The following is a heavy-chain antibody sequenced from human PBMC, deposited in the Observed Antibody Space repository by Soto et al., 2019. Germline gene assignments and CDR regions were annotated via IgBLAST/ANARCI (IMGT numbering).Heavy chain of an antibody. CDR1: GYTFTSFG. Sequence: ASVKVFCKASGYTFTSFGISWVRQAPGQGLEWMGWISAYNGNTNYAQKLQGRVTMTTDTSTSTAYMELRSLRSDDTAVYYCARDRPSRSSGRFGPPHYYGLDVWG. J-gene: IGHJ6*02. D-gene: IGHD3-10*01. CDR3: ARDRPSRSSGRFGPPHYYGLDV. V-gene: IGHV1-18*01. CDR2: ISAYNGNT.